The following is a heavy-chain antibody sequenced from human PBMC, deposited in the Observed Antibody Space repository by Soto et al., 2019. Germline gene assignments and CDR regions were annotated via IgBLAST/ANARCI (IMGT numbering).Heavy chain of an antibody. Sequence: SVKVSFKASGGTFSSYSISWVRQAPGQGLEWMGGIIPIFGTANYAQKFQGRVTITADESTSTAYMELSSLRSEDTAVYYCARGYYEGYCSSTSCYYRWFDPWGQGTLVTVSS. V-gene: IGHV1-69*13. J-gene: IGHJ5*02. CDR1: GGTFSSYS. CDR3: ARGYYEGYCSSTSCYYRWFDP. D-gene: IGHD2-2*01. CDR2: IIPIFGTA.